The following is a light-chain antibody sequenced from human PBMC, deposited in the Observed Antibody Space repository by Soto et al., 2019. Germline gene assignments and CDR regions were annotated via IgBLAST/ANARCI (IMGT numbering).Light chain of an antibody. V-gene: IGKV1-9*01. CDR1: QGISSY. J-gene: IGKJ2*01. Sequence: DIQLTQSPSFLSASVGDRVTITCRASQGISSYLAWYQQKPGKAPKLLINGASTLRSGVPSRFSGSGSGTEFTLTINSLQPEDIGTYYCQQLNSYWYTVGQGIKLEI. CDR3: QQLNSYWYT. CDR2: GAS.